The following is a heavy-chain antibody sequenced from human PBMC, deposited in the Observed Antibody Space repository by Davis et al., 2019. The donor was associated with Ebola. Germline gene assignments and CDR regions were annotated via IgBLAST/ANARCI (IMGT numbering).Heavy chain of an antibody. CDR3: AKSGLSFGVVKYHYGMDV. J-gene: IGHJ6*04. V-gene: IGHV3-7*03. CDR1: GFTFSSYW. CDR2: IKQDGSEK. D-gene: IGHD3-3*01. Sequence: GESLKISCAASGFTFSSYWMSWVRQAPGKGLEWVANIKQDGSEKYYADSVKGRFTISRDNSKNTLYLQMNSLRAEDTAVYYCAKSGLSFGVVKYHYGMDVWGKGTTVTVSS.